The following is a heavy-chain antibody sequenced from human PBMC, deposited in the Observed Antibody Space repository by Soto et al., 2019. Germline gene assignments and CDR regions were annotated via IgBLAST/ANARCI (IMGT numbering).Heavy chain of an antibody. CDR2: IYSGGRT. D-gene: IGHD3-22*01. Sequence: GGSLRLSCAASGFNVSSNYMTGVRQAPGKGLEWVSVIYSGGRTYYADSVKGRFTISRDNSKNTLYLQMNSLRAEDTAVYYCARDKTSYYDVSGIFDIWGQGTIVTVSS. CDR1: GFNVSSNY. V-gene: IGHV3-53*01. CDR3: ARDKTSYYDVSGIFDI. J-gene: IGHJ3*02.